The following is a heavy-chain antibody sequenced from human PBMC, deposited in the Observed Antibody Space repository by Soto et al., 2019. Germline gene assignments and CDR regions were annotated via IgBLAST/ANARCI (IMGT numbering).Heavy chain of an antibody. Sequence: PLETLSLTCTVSGGSISSSSYYWGWIRQPPGKGLEWIGGIYYSGSTYYNPSLKSRVTISVDTSKNQFSLKLSSVTAADTAVYYCARPVGGYSYGYPFDYWGQGTLVTVSS. V-gene: IGHV4-39*01. J-gene: IGHJ4*02. CDR1: GGSISSSSYY. D-gene: IGHD5-18*01. CDR3: ARPVGGYSYGYPFDY. CDR2: IYYSGST.